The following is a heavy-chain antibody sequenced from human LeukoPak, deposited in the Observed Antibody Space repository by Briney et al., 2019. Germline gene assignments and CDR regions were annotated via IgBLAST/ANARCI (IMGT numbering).Heavy chain of an antibody. CDR3: ARNMIVVVIHDAFDI. D-gene: IGHD3-22*01. CDR1: GYSISSGYY. V-gene: IGHV4-38-2*02. CDR2: IYHSGST. J-gene: IGHJ3*02. Sequence: SETLSLTCTVSGYSISSGYYWGWIRQPPGKGLEWIGSIYHSGSTYYNPSLKSRVTISVDTSENQFSLKLSSVTAADTAVYYCARNMIVVVIHDAFDIWGQGTMVTVSS.